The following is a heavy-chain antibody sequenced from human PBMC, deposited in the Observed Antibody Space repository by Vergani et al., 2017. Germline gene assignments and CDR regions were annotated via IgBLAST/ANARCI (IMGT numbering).Heavy chain of an antibody. CDR3: ARVNYYDSSGYYRDYAFDI. CDR2: ISAYNGNT. D-gene: IGHD3-22*01. J-gene: IGHJ3*02. V-gene: IGHV1-18*01. Sequence: QVQLVQSGAEVKKPGASVKVSCKASGYTFTSYGISWVRQAPGQGLEWMGWISAYNGNTNYAQKLQGRVTMTTDTSTSTVYMELRSLRSDDTAVYYCARVNYYDSSGYYRDYAFDIWGQGTMVTVSS. CDR1: GYTFTSYG.